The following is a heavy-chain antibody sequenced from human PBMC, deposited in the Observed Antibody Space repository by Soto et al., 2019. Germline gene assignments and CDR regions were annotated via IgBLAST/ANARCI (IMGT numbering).Heavy chain of an antibody. CDR1: GGSIRRYC. V-gene: IGHV4-59*01. CDR3: ARDLWGYCGTDCYPLDV. Sequence: SETLSLTCTGSGGSIRRYCWSGIRQAPGKGLEWIGYLYNSGSTVYNPSLKSRVTISVDTSKNQFSLKLNSVTAADTAVYYCARDLWGYCGTDCYPLDVWGQGTTVTVS. J-gene: IGHJ6*02. D-gene: IGHD2-21*02. CDR2: LYNSGST.